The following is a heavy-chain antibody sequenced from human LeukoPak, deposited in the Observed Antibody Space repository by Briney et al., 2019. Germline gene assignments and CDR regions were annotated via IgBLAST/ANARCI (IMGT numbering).Heavy chain of an antibody. J-gene: IGHJ5*02. Sequence: ASVKVSCKASGGTLSRHAVSWVRQAPGQGLEWMGGIILISPTANYAQKFQDRVTITVDEYTTYMELSSLRSEDTAVYYCATGRVSDTTLVSWFDTWGQGTLVTVSS. CDR3: ATGRVSDTTLVSWFDT. D-gene: IGHD5-18*01. V-gene: IGHV1-69*13. CDR2: IILISPTA. CDR1: GGTLSRHA.